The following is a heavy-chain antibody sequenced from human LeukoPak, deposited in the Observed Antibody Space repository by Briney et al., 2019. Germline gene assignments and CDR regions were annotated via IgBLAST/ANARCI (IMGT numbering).Heavy chain of an antibody. CDR1: GGSISSSSYY. CDR2: IYYSGST. Sequence: SETLSLTCTVSGGSISSSSYYWGWIRQPPGKGLEWIGSIYYSGSTYYNPSLKSRVTISVDTSKNQFSLKLSSVTAADTAVYYCARQYCDTTSCSLDYWGQGTLVTVSS. CDR3: ARQYCDTTSCSLDY. D-gene: IGHD2-2*01. V-gene: IGHV4-39*01. J-gene: IGHJ4*02.